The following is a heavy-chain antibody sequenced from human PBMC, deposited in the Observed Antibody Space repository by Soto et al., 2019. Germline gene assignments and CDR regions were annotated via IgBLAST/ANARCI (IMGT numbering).Heavy chain of an antibody. J-gene: IGHJ4*02. Sequence: GGSLRLSXAASGFTFSGSAMHWVRQASGKGMEWVGRIRSKANSYATAYAASVKGRFTISRDDSKNTAYLQMNSLKTEDTAVYYCTRLVSGATVVTGYWGQGTLVTVSS. V-gene: IGHV3-73*01. CDR3: TRLVSGATVVTGY. CDR2: IRSKANSYAT. D-gene: IGHD4-17*01. CDR1: GFTFSGSA.